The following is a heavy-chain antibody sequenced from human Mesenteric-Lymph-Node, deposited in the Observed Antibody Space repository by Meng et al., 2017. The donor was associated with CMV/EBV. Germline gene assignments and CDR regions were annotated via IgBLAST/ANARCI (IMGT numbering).Heavy chain of an antibody. CDR1: GGSFSGYY. CDR2: INHSGST. J-gene: IGHJ4*02. CDR3: ARTNYYGSGSYYFDNPYFDY. V-gene: IGHV4-34*01. D-gene: IGHD3-10*01. Sequence: SQTLSLTCAVYGGSFSGYYWSWIRQPPGKGLEWIGEINHSGSTNYNPSLKSRVTISVDTSKNQFSLRLSAVTAADTAVYYCARTNYYGSGSYYFDNPYFDYWGQGALVTVSS.